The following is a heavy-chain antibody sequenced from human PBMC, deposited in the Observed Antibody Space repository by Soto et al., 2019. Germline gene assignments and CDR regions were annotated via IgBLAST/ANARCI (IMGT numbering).Heavy chain of an antibody. J-gene: IGHJ3*02. CDR2: IIPIFGTA. V-gene: IGHV1-69*13. CDR1: GGTFSGYA. D-gene: IGHD3-22*01. Sequence: SVKVSCKASGGTFSGYAISWVRQAPGQGLEWMGGIIPIFGTANYAQKFQGRVTITADESTSTAYMELSSLRSEDTAVYYCARALENYYDSSGRDAFDIWGQGTMVTVSS. CDR3: ARALENYYDSSGRDAFDI.